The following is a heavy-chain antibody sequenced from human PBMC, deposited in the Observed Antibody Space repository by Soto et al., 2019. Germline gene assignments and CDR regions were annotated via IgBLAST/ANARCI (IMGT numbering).Heavy chain of an antibody. V-gene: IGHV1-18*01. D-gene: IGHD5-18*01. CDR3: ERDGRKELWVEGRNAMDA. Sequence: QVQLVQSGPEVKKPGASVKVSCKASGYTFTTYGISWVRQAPGQGLEWMGWISGYNGQTNYAQKFRGRVTITTDTSTSTAYMELRGLRSDDTAMYYCERDGRKELWVEGRNAMDAWGQGTTVTGSS. J-gene: IGHJ6*02. CDR2: ISGYNGQT. CDR1: GYTFTTYG.